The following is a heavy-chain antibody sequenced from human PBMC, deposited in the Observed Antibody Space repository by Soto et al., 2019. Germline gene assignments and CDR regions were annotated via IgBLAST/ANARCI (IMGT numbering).Heavy chain of an antibody. J-gene: IGHJ5*02. D-gene: IGHD3-3*01. CDR3: ASEFWPLNWFGP. CDR1: GFTFSSYS. V-gene: IGHV3-48*02. CDR2: ISSSSSTI. Sequence: EVQLVESGGGLVQPWGSLRLSCAASGFTFSSYSMNWVRHAPGKGLEWVSYISSSSSTIYYADSVKGRFTISRDNAKNSLYLQMNSLRDEDPAVSYCASEFWPLNWFGPWGQGTLFTVSS.